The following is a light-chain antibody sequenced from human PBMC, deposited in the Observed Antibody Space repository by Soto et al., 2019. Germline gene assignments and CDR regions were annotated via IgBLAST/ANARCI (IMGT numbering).Light chain of an antibody. J-gene: IGKJ1*01. Sequence: EIVMTQSPATLSVSPGERATLSCRASQNVLSNLAWYQHKPGQAPRLLIYGASTRATGVPARFSGSGSGTAFTLTISSLQSEDFAVYYCQQYDNWPPWTFGQGTKVVIK. CDR3: QQYDNWPPWT. V-gene: IGKV3-15*01. CDR2: GAS. CDR1: QNVLSN.